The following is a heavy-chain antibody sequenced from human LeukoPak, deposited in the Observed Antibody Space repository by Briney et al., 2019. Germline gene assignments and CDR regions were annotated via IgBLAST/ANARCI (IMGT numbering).Heavy chain of an antibody. CDR2: ISYDGSNK. Sequence: PGRSLRLSCAASGFTFSSYAMHWVRQAPGKGLEWVAVISYDGSNKYYADSVKGRFTISRDNSKNTLYLQMNSLRAEDTAVYYCARGAYCGGDCYNAFDIWGQGTMVTVSS. CDR1: GFTFSSYA. J-gene: IGHJ3*02. D-gene: IGHD2-21*02. CDR3: ARGAYCGGDCYNAFDI. V-gene: IGHV3-30*04.